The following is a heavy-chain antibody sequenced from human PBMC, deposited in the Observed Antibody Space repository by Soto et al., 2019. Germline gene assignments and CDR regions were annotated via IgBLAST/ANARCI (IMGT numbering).Heavy chain of an antibody. CDR1: GGTFSSYA. D-gene: IGHD2-15*01. Sequence: QVQLVQSGAEVKKPGSSVKVSCKASGGTFSSYAISWVRQAPGQGLEWMGGIIPIFGTANYAQKFQGRVTITVDESTGTAYMEPSSLRSEDTAVFYCASEQSTCSGGSCYSYWFDPWGQGTLVTVSS. CDR3: ASEQSTCSGGSCYSYWFDP. CDR2: IIPIFGTA. J-gene: IGHJ5*02. V-gene: IGHV1-69*12.